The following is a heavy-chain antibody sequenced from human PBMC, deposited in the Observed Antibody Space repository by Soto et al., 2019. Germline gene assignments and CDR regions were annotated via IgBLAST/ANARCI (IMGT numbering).Heavy chain of an antibody. D-gene: IGHD2-15*01. CDR3: VRGGGGGLFDP. CDR1: GFTFGDSY. V-gene: IGHV3-11*06. Sequence: GGSLRLSCARSGFTFGDSYVSWISQAPGKGLEWLSYISPGSRYPAYADSVKGRFTISRDNAKRSLYLQMMSLTAEDTAIYYCVRGGGGGLFDPWGQGTMVT. J-gene: IGHJ5*02. CDR2: ISPGSRYP.